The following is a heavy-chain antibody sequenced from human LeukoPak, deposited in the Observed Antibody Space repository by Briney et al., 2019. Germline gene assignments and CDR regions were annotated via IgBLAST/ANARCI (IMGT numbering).Heavy chain of an antibody. V-gene: IGHV3-23*01. D-gene: IGHD3-10*01. CDR2: ISGGVGST. J-gene: IGHJ4*02. Sequence: GGSLRLSCAASGFTVSNNHMTWVRQAPGKGLEWVSLISGGVGSTYYADSVKGRFTISRDNSKNTVYLQMNSLTAEDTAIFYCAKVPNEVRGDIKDWGQGTLVTVSS. CDR1: GFTVSNNH. CDR3: AKVPNEVRGDIKD.